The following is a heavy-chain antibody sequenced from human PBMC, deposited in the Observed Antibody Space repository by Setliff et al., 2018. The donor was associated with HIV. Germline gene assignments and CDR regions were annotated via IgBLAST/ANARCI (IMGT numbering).Heavy chain of an antibody. CDR2: IFRGVTT. Sequence: SETLSLTCAVSGYPIIEAYYWLWIRQSPTKGLEYIGIIFRGVTTYYNPSLRSRVALSMDTSKNQFSLRLSSVTAADTAIYYCARADSRRGAGYQYMDVWGKGATVTVSS. J-gene: IGHJ6*03. D-gene: IGHD4-4*01. CDR1: GYPIIEAYY. CDR3: ARADSRRGAGYQYMDV. V-gene: IGHV4-38-2*01.